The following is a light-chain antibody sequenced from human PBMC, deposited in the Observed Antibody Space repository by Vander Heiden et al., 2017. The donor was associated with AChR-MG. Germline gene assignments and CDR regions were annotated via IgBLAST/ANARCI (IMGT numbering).Light chain of an antibody. J-gene: IGKJ1*01. CDR2: GAS. CDR1: QSVPSSH. CDR3: QQDSHSHL. V-gene: IGKV3-20*01. Sequence: EIVLTQSPGTLSLSPGEGATLSCRASQSVPSSHLAWYQQKPGQAPRLLIYGASSRATCIPDRFSGSGSGTDFTLTISRLEPEDFAVYYCQQDSHSHLFGQGTKVE.